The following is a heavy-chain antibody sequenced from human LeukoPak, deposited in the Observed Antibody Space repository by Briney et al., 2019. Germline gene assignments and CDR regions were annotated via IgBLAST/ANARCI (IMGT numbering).Heavy chain of an antibody. D-gene: IGHD4-23*01. J-gene: IGHJ4*02. CDR1: GFTFSRKR. CDR2: ISTTSCTI. CDR3: ARVTSCGNPYFDY. Sequence: GGSLRLSCVAYGFTFSRKRMDWVRQDRRKGMEWVSHISTTSCTIYYADSVRGRFTISRDNAKNSLFLQMTSLRDEDTAVYYCARVTSCGNPYFDYWGQGALVTVSS. V-gene: IGHV3-48*02.